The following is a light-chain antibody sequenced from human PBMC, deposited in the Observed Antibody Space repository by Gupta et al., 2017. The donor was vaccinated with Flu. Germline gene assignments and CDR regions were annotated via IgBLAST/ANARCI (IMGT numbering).Light chain of an antibody. Sequence: EVVMTQSPATLSVSPGERATLSCRASQSVSNNLAWYQQKPGQAPRLLIYSASTRATGIPARFSGSGSGTDFTLTISSLQSEDFAVYYCQQYNNWPPWTFGHGTKVDVK. V-gene: IGKV3D-15*01. CDR3: QQYNNWPPWT. CDR2: SAS. J-gene: IGKJ1*01. CDR1: QSVSNN.